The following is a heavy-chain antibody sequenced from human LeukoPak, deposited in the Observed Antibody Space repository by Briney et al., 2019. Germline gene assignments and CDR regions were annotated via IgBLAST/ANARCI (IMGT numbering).Heavy chain of an antibody. J-gene: IGHJ4*02. D-gene: IGHD6-13*01. CDR2: ISSSSSYI. CDR3: ARSSRFIAAAGRSFDY. V-gene: IGHV3-21*01. Sequence: GGSLRLSCAASGFTFSSYSMNWVRQAPGKGLEWVSSISSSSSYIYYADSVKGRFTIFRDNAKNSLYLQMNSLRAEDTAVYYCARSSRFIAAAGRSFDYWGQGTLVTVSS. CDR1: GFTFSSYS.